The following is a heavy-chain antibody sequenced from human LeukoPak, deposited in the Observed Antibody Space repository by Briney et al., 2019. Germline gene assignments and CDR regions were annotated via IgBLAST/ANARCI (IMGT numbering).Heavy chain of an antibody. CDR2: IYYNGNT. CDR3: AREYSSGLSWFDP. CDR1: GGSINNYY. V-gene: IGHV4-59*01. D-gene: IGHD6-19*01. Sequence: SETLSLTCTLSGGSINNYYWSWIRQPPGKGLEWIGYIYYNGNTNYNPSLKSRVTISVDTSKNQFSLKLSSVTAADTAVYFCAREYSSGLSWFDPWGQGTLVTVSS. J-gene: IGHJ5*02.